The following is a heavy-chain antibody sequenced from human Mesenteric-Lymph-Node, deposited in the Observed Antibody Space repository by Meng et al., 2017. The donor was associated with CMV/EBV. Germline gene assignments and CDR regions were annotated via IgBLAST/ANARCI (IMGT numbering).Heavy chain of an antibody. CDR1: GFSVSNNY. V-gene: IGHV3-53*01. J-gene: IGHJ6*02. CDR3: ARALSGSYYSGMDV. D-gene: IGHD1-26*01. CDR2: IYSGGTT. Sequence: GESLKISCAASGFSVSNNYMTWVRQAPGKGLEWASVIYSGGTTYYADSVKGRFTISRDNSKNTVYLQMNSLRGEDTAVYYCARALSGSYYSGMDVWGQGTTVTVSS.